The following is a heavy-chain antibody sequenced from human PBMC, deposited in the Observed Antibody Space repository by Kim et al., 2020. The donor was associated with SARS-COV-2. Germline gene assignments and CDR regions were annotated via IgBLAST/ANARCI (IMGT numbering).Heavy chain of an antibody. J-gene: IGHJ6*03. D-gene: IGHD2-15*01. CDR1: GGTFSSYA. V-gene: IGHV1-69*04. CDR2: IIPIFGIA. Sequence: SVKVSCKASGGTFSSYAISWVRQAPGQGLEWMGRIIPIFGIANYAQKFQGRVTITADKSTSTAYMELSSLRSEDTAVYYCARSDCSGGSCYSGYYMDVW. CDR3: ARSDCSGGSCYSGYYMDV.